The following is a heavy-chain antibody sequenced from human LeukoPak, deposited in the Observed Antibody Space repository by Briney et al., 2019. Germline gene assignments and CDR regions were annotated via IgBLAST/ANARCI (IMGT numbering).Heavy chain of an antibody. D-gene: IGHD6-13*01. V-gene: IGHV3-23*01. Sequence: AGGSLRLSCAASGFTFSSYAMSWVRQAPGKGLEWVSAIGGSGGSTYYADSVKGRFTISRDNSKNTLYLQMNSLRAEDTAVYYCARARAAAGIGGLVGYYYYGMDVWGKGTTVTVSS. CDR2: IGGSGGST. CDR1: GFTFSSYA. CDR3: ARARAAAGIGGLVGYYYYGMDV. J-gene: IGHJ6*04.